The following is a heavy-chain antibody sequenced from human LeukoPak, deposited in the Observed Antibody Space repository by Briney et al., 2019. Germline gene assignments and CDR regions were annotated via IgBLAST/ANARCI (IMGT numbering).Heavy chain of an antibody. CDR1: GFTFSSYS. Sequence: GGSLRLSCAASGFTFSSYSMNWVRQAPGKGLEWVSSISSSSSYIYYADSVKGRFTISRDYAKNSLYLQMNSLRAEDTAVYYCARDPSSGWTSRGTFDYWGQGTLVTVSS. CDR3: ARDPSSGWTSRGTFDY. CDR2: ISSSSSYI. V-gene: IGHV3-21*01. D-gene: IGHD6-19*01. J-gene: IGHJ4*02.